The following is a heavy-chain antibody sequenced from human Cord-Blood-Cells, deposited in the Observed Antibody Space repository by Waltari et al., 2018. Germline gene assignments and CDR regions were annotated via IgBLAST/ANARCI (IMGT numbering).Heavy chain of an antibody. CDR1: GGSVSSGSYY. CDR2: IDPSGST. D-gene: IGHD2-21*02. CDR3: AREVGVTTSWYFDL. Sequence: QVQLQESGPGLVKPSETLSLTCTVSGGSVSSGSYYSSWIRAPPGRGLAWIGYIDPSGSTNYNPSLKGRVTISVVTSKNQFSLKLSSVPAADTAVYYCAREVGVTTSWYFDLWGRGTLVTVSS. V-gene: IGHV4-61*01. J-gene: IGHJ2*01.